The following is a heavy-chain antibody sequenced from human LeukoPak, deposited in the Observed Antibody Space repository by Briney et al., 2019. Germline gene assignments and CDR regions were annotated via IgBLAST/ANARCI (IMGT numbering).Heavy chain of an antibody. J-gene: IGHJ3*02. CDR1: GGSISSSC. CDR2: IYYSGST. CDR3: ARGFRGYLVYAFHI. Sequence: SETLSLTCTVSGGSISSSCWSWIRQPPGKGLEWIGYIYYSGSTSYNPSLKSRVTISVDTSKNQFSLELSSVTAADTAVYYCARGFRGYLVYAFHIWGQGTMVTVSS. D-gene: IGHD3-9*01. V-gene: IGHV4-59*01.